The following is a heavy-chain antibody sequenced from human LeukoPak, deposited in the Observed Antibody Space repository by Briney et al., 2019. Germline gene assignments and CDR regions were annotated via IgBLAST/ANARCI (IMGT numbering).Heavy chain of an antibody. J-gene: IGHJ4*02. CDR2: IYYSGST. CDR3: ATDSKDY. Sequence: SETLSLTCNVSGVSISTFYWTWIRQPPGRELEWIGYIYYSGSTNYNPSLKSRVTISVDTSKNQFSLNLRSVTAADTAVYYCATDSKDYWGQGTLVTVSS. V-gene: IGHV4-59*01. CDR1: GVSISTFY.